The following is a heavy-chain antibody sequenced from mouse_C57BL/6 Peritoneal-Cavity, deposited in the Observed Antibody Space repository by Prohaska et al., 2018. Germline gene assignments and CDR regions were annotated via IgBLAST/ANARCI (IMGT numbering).Heavy chain of an antibody. J-gene: IGHJ2*01. CDR3: VREWTRDGYYEGFDY. CDR2: RRSKSSNYAT. V-gene: IGHV10-3*01. Sequence: EVQLVESGGGLVQPKGSLKLSCAASGFTFNTYAMHWVRQAPGTGLEWVARRRSKSSNYATYYADSVKDRFTIYRDDSQSRLYLQMNNLKTEDTAMYYCVREWTRDGYYEGFDYWGQGTTLTVSS. D-gene: IGHD2-3*01. CDR1: GFTFNTYA.